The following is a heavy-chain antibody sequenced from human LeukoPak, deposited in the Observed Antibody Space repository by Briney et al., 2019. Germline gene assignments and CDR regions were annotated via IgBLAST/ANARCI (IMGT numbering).Heavy chain of an antibody. CDR1: GFTFSSYS. Sequence: GGSLRLSCAASGFTFSSYSMNWVRQAPGKGLEWVSSISSSSSYIYYADSVKGRFTISRDNAKNSLYLQMNSLRAEDTAVYYCARDEDSSGYYYVVGVVVAFDIWGQGTMVTVSS. D-gene: IGHD3-22*01. CDR3: ARDEDSSGYYYVVGVVVAFDI. J-gene: IGHJ3*02. V-gene: IGHV3-21*01. CDR2: ISSSSSYI.